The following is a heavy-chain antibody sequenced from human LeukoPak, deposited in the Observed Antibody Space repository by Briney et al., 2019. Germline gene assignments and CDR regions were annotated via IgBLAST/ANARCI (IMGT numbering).Heavy chain of an antibody. CDR3: AAVAGLTGGFDY. J-gene: IGHJ4*02. CDR1: GFTFSSYS. V-gene: IGHV3-21*01. CDR2: ISSSSSYI. D-gene: IGHD6-19*01. Sequence: GGSLRLSCAASGFTFSSYSMNWVRQAPGKGLEWVSSISSSSSYIYYADSVKGRFTISRDNAKNSLYLQMNSLRAEDTAVYYCAAVAGLTGGFDYWGQGTLVTVSS.